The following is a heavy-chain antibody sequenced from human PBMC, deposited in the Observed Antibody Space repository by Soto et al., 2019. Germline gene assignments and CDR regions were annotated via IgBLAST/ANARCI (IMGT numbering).Heavy chain of an antibody. D-gene: IGHD2-2*01. V-gene: IGHV1-69*13. CDR3: AREGCSSTSCGFDY. Sequence: SVNVSCKASVGTFSSYAISWVRQAPGQGLEWMGGIIPIFGTANYAQKVQGRVTITADESTSTAYMGLSSLRSEDTALYYCAREGCSSTSCGFDYWGQGTLVTVYS. J-gene: IGHJ4*02. CDR1: VGTFSSYA. CDR2: IIPIFGTA.